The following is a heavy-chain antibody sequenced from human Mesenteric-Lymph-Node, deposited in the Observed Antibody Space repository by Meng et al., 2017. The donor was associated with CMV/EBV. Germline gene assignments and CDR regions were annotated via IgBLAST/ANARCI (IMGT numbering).Heavy chain of an antibody. V-gene: IGHV3-21*04. CDR2: ISSGSGYI. D-gene: IGHD6-6*01. J-gene: IGHJ4*02. CDR3: ARELGSSSGDY. Sequence: GESLKISCAASGFTFSTYGMNWVRQAPGKGLEWISSISSGSGYIYYADSVKGRFTISRDNAKSSLYLQMNSLRAEDTAVYYCARELGSSSGDYWGQGTLVTVSS. CDR1: GFTFSTYG.